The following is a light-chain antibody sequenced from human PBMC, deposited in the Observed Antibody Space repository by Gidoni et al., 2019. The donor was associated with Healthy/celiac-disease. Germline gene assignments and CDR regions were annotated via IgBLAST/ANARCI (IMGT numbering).Light chain of an antibody. CDR1: QNVSSN. Sequence: EIVTTQSPATLSVSPGGSATLSCRASQNVSSNLAGYQQKPGQAPRHLIYGASTRATGIPARFSGSGSGTEFTLTISSLQSEDCAVYYCQQYNNWPPLTFGGGTKVEIK. CDR2: GAS. CDR3: QQYNNWPPLT. V-gene: IGKV3-15*01. J-gene: IGKJ4*01.